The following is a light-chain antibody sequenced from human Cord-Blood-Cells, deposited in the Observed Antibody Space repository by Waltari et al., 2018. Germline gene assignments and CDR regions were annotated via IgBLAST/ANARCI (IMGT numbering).Light chain of an antibody. CDR2: GAS. Sequence: EMVLTQSPRTLSLSPGDRATLSCRASQSVSRSYLAWYQQKPGQAPRLLLYGASSRATSIPDRCSGSGSGTDFTLTISRLEPEDYAVYYCQQYGSSPPYTFGQGTKLEIK. V-gene: IGKV3-20*01. CDR1: QSVSRSY. CDR3: QQYGSSPPYT. J-gene: IGKJ2*01.